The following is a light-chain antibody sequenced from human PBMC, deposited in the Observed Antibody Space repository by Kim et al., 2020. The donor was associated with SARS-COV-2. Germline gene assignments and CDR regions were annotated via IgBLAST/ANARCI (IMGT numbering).Light chain of an antibody. CDR2: RDI. J-gene: IGLJ2*01. CDR1: NIENKN. V-gene: IGLV3-9*01. Sequence: SYELTQPPSMSVALGQTATITCGGDNIENKNVHWYQQKPGQAPVLAIYRDINRPSGIPERFSGSNSGNAATLTISRAQAGDEADYFCQVWDRTTVFGGGTKLTVL. CDR3: QVWDRTTV.